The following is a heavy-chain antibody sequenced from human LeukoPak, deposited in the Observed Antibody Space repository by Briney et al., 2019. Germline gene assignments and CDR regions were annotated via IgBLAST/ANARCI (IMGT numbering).Heavy chain of an antibody. J-gene: IGHJ4*02. D-gene: IGHD1-7*01. CDR1: GGSFSGHY. Sequence: SETLSLTCAVYGGSFSGHYWSWIRQPPGKGLEWIGEINHSGSTNYNPSLKSRVTISVDTSKNQFSLKLSSVTAADTAVYYCARVLGNYVLIFDYWGQGTLVTVSS. CDR2: INHSGST. CDR3: ARVLGNYVLIFDY. V-gene: IGHV4-34*01.